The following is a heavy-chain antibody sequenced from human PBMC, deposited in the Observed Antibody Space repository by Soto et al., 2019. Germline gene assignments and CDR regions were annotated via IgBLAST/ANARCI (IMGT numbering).Heavy chain of an antibody. D-gene: IGHD1-26*01. CDR1: GFTFSNYA. J-gene: IGHJ1*01. V-gene: IGHV3-23*01. CDR2: ISASGATT. Sequence: GGSLRLSCAASGFTFSNYAMTWVRQAPGKGLAWVSVISASGATTYYADSVKGRFTISRDNSKNTLYVQMDSLRAEDTAVYYCARGRGWAEQQWGQGTLVTVSS. CDR3: ARGRGWAEQQ.